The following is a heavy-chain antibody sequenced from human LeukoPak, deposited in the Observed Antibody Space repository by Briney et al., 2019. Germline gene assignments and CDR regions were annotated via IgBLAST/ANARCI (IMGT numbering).Heavy chain of an antibody. CDR3: ARDPSSGWKDAAPPTL. V-gene: IGHV3-66*01. D-gene: IGHD6-19*01. CDR1: GFTVSSNY. Sequence: GGSLRLSCAASGFTVSSNYMSWVRQAPGKGLEWVSVIYSGGSTYYADSVKGRFTISRDNSKNTLYLQMNSLRAEDTAVYYCARDPSSGWKDAAPPTLWGQGTLVTVSS. CDR2: IYSGGST. J-gene: IGHJ4*02.